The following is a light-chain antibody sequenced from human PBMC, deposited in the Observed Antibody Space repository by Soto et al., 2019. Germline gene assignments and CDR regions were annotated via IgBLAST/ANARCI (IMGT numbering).Light chain of an antibody. J-gene: IGLJ2*01. CDR1: SGHSSYA. V-gene: IGLV4-69*01. Sequence: QPVLTQSPSASASLGASVKLTCTLSSGHSSYAIAWHQQQPEKGPRYLMKLNSDGSHRKRDGIPDRFSGSSSGAERYLTISSLQSEDEADYYCQTWGSGIRVVFGGGTKLTVL. CDR3: QTWGSGIRVV. CDR2: LNSDGSH.